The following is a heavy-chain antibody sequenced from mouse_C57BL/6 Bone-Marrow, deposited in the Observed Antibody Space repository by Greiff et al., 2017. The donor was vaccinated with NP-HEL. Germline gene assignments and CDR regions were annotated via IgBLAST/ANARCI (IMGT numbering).Heavy chain of an antibody. V-gene: IGHV1-42*01. J-gene: IGHJ3*01. Sequence: VQLQQSGPELVKPGASVKISCKASGYSFTGYYMNWVKQSPEKSLEWIGEINPSTGGTTYNQKFKAKATLTVDKSSSTAYMQLKSLTSEDSAVYYCARLSKRAWFAYWGQGTLVTVSA. CDR2: INPSTGGT. CDR3: ARLSKRAWFAY. D-gene: IGHD2-5*01. CDR1: GYSFTGYY.